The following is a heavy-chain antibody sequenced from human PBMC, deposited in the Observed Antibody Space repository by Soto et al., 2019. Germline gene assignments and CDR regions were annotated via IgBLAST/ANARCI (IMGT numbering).Heavy chain of an antibody. V-gene: IGHV3-7*05. CDR2: IKQDGSEK. CDR1: GFTFSSYW. D-gene: IGHD6-13*01. Sequence: GGSLRLSCAASGFTFSSYWMSWVRQAPGKGLEWVANIKQDGSEKYYVDSVKGRFTISRDNAKNSLYLQMNSLRAEDTAVYYCARVSAAAGTQTSRTIYPSYGMEVWGQGTTVTVSS. CDR3: ARVSAAAGTQTSRTIYPSYGMEV. J-gene: IGHJ6*02.